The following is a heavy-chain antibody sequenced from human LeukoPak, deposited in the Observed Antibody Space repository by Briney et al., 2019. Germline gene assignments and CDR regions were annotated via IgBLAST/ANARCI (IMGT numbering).Heavy chain of an antibody. CDR1: GFTFSSYG. V-gene: IGHV3-33*01. D-gene: IGHD5-12*01. CDR2: IWYDGSNK. J-gene: IGHJ4*02. CDR3: ARLGTSPDIVATSPLDY. Sequence: HTGGSLRLSCGASGFTFSSYGMHWVRQAPGKGLEWVAVIWYDGSNKYYADSVKGRFTISRDNSKNTLYLQMNSLRAEDTAVYYCARLGTSPDIVATSPLDYWGQGTLVTVSS.